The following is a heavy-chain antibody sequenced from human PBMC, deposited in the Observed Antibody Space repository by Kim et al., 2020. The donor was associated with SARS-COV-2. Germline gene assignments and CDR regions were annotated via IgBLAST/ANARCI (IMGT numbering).Heavy chain of an antibody. D-gene: IGHD3-16*01. CDR3: ARDEYDYAWGSLRH. V-gene: IGHV3-21*01. J-gene: IGHJ4*02. Sequence: ADSVKGRFTISRDNAKNSLYLQMNSLRAEDTAVYYCARDEYDYAWGSLRHWGQGTLVTVSS.